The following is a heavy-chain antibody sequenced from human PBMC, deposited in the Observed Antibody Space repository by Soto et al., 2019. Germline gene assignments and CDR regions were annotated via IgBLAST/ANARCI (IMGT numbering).Heavy chain of an antibody. D-gene: IGHD1-1*01. V-gene: IGHV3-33*01. CDR1: GFTFSSYG. J-gene: IGHJ6*02. CDR3: ARDQERGVGYNWSFAGHADYGMDV. CDR2: IWYDGSNK. Sequence: GGPLRLSCAASGFTFSSYGMHWVRQAPGKGLEWVAVIWYDGSNKYYADSVKGRFTISRDNSENTLYLQMNSRRGGDTAVYYCARDQERGVGYNWSFAGHADYGMDVWGQGTTVTVSS.